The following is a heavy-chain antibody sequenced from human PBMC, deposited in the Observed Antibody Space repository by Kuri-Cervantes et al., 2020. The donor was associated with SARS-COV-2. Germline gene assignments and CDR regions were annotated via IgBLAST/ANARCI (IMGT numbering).Heavy chain of an antibody. CDR1: EFTFTNAW. CDR2: IKTNIDGGTT. Sequence: GESLKISCTSSEFTFTNAWMSWVRQAPGKGLEWVGRIKTNIDGGTTDYAAPVKGRFTISRDDSKNTLYLQMNSLKTEDTAVYYCVRDGDHWNFDYWGQGALVTVSS. CDR3: VRDGDHWNFDY. J-gene: IGHJ4*02. V-gene: IGHV3-15*01. D-gene: IGHD5-24*01.